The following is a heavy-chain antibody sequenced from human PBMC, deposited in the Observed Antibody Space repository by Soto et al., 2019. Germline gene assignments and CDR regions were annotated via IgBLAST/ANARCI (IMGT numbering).Heavy chain of an antibody. J-gene: IGHJ4*02. D-gene: IGHD3-22*01. CDR3: AREGRYYYDSSGYLQD. V-gene: IGHV4-38-2*02. CDR1: GYSISSGYY. CDR2: IYHSGST. Sequence: SETLSLTCAVSGYSISSGYYWGWIRQPPGKGLEWIGSIYHSGSTYYNPSLKSRVTISVDTSKNQFSLKLSSVTAADTAVYYCAREGRYYYDSSGYLQDWGQGTLVTVSS.